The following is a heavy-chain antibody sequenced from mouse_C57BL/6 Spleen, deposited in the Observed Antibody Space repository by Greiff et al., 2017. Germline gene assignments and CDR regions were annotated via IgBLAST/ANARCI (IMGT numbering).Heavy chain of an antibody. V-gene: IGHV1-69*01. D-gene: IGHD3-3*01. CDR2: IDPSDSYT. Sequence: QVQLQQSGAELVMPGASVKLSCKASGYTFTSYWMHWVKQRPGQGLEWIGEIDPSDSYTNYNQKFKGKSTLTVDKSSSPAYIQLSSLTAEDSAVYYCARGTLFYFDYWGQGTTLTVSS. CDR3: ARGTLFYFDY. CDR1: GYTFTSYW. J-gene: IGHJ2*01.